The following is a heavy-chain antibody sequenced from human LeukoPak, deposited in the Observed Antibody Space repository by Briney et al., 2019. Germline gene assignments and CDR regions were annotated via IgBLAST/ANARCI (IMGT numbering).Heavy chain of an antibody. CDR2: IRFDGTIK. D-gene: IGHD1-26*01. CDR1: GFTFSSYA. J-gene: IGHJ4*02. Sequence: GGSLRLSCAASGFTFSSYAMHWVRQAPGKGLEWVAFIRFDGTIKDYADSVKGRFTISRDNAKNSLYLQMNSLRAEDTAVFYCAKLRVGAIDYWGQGTLVTVSS. V-gene: IGHV3-30*02. CDR3: AKLRVGAIDY.